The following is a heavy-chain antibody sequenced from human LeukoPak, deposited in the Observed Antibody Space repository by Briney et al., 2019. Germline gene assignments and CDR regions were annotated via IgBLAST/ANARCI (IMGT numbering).Heavy chain of an antibody. J-gene: IGHJ4*02. V-gene: IGHV1-18*01. CDR2: ISAYNGNT. CDR3: ARRESYNWNSY. Sequence: ASVKVSCKASGYTFTSYGISWVRQAPGQGLEWMGWISAYNGNTNYAQKLQGRVTMTTDTSKSTPYMELRSLRSDDTAVYYCARRESYNWNSYWGQGTLVTVSS. CDR1: GYTFTSYG. D-gene: IGHD1-1*01.